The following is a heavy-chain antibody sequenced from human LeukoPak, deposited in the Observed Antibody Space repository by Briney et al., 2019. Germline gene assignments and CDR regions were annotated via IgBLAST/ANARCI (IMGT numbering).Heavy chain of an antibody. CDR2: ISGRDHTT. Sequence: GGSLRLSCAAFGFTFRNHAMNWVRQTPGKGLEWVSTISGRDHTTYYADSVKGRFTISRENSKNTLYLQMNSLRAEDTAVYYCAKGGGFGDYGSYYFDYWGQGTLVTVSS. D-gene: IGHD4-17*01. J-gene: IGHJ4*02. CDR1: GFTFRNHA. V-gene: IGHV3-23*01. CDR3: AKGGGFGDYGSYYFDY.